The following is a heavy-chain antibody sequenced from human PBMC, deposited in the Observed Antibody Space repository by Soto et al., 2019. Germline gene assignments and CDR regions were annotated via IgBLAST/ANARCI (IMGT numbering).Heavy chain of an antibody. D-gene: IGHD6-6*01. CDR1: GFTFSSYS. J-gene: IGHJ6*02. CDR3: ARPEYSSSSYGMDV. V-gene: IGHV3-48*02. CDR2: ISSSSSTI. Sequence: GGSLRLSCAASGFTFSSYSMNWVRQAPGKGLEWVSYISSSSSTIYYADSVKGRFTISRDNAKDSLYLQMNSLRDEDTAVYYCARPEYSSSSYGMDVWGQGTTVTVSS.